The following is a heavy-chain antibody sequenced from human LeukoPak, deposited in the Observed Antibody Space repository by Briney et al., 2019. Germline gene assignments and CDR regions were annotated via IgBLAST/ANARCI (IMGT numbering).Heavy chain of an antibody. Sequence: SETLSLTCAVYGGSFSGYYWSWIRQPPGKGLEWIGEINHSGSTNYNPSLKSRVTISVDTSKNQFSLKLSSVTAADTAVYYCARVYGYSYGLFDYWGQGTLVTVSS. CDR2: INHSGST. J-gene: IGHJ4*02. CDR3: ARVYGYSYGLFDY. V-gene: IGHV4-34*01. D-gene: IGHD5-18*01. CDR1: GGSFSGYY.